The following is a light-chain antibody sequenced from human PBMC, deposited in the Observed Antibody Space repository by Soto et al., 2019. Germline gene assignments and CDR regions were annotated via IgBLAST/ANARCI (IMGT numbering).Light chain of an antibody. Sequence: QSVLTQPPSASGTPGQRVTMSCSGSSSNIGGNTVNWYQQMPGTAAKLLIYSNDQRPSGVPDRFSGSKSGTSASLAISGLQSEEEADYYCAAWDDSVNGWVFGGGTKLTVL. CDR2: SND. J-gene: IGLJ3*02. CDR1: SSNIGGNT. CDR3: AAWDDSVNGWV. V-gene: IGLV1-44*01.